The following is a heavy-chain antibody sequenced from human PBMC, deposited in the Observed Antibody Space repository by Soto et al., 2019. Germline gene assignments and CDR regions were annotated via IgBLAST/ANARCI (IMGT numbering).Heavy chain of an antibody. CDR3: VRDGTKTLRDWFDL. J-gene: IGHJ5*02. V-gene: IGHV4-4*07. CDR1: GASISGFY. Sequence: PSETLSLTCTVSGASISGFYWSWIRKSAGKGLEWIGRIYATGTTDYNPSLKSRVMMSVDTSKKQFDLKLRSVTAADTAVYYCVRDGTKTLRDWFDLWGQGISVTVSS. CDR2: IYATGTT. D-gene: IGHD1-1*01.